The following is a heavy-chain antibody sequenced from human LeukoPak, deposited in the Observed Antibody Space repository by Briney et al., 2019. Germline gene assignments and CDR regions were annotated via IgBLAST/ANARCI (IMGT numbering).Heavy chain of an antibody. CDR3: ASGYCSGGSCYPPDY. V-gene: IGHV3-11*01. CDR1: GFTFSDYY. CDR2: ISSSGSTI. J-gene: IGHJ4*02. Sequence: PGGSLRLSCAASGFTFSDYYMSWIRQAPGKGLEWVSYISSSGSTIYYADSVKGRFTISRDNAKNSLYLQMNSLRAEDTAVYYCASGYCSGGSCYPPDYWGQGTLVTVSS. D-gene: IGHD2-15*01.